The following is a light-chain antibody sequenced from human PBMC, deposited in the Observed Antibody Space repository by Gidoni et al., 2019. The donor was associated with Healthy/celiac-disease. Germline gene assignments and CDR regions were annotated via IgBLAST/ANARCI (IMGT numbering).Light chain of an antibody. V-gene: IGKV4-1*01. Sequence: DIVMTQSPDYLAVSLGERATINCKSSQSVLYSSNNKNYLAWYQQKPGQPPKLLIYWASTRASVVPARFSGSGSGTDFTLTISSLQAEDVAVYYCQQYSSSPSTFXQXTQLEIK. CDR1: QSVLYSSNNKNY. CDR3: QQYSSSPST. CDR2: WAS. J-gene: IGKJ2*02.